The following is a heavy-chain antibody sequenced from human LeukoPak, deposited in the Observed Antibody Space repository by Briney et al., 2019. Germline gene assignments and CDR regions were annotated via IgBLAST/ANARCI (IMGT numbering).Heavy chain of an antibody. CDR3: ARSLWPEDY. Sequence: GGSLRLSCEASGFAFSSYWASWVRQAPGKGLEWVANINQDGNSQNYVDSVRGRFTISKGNAKNSVYLQVNSLRAEDTAVYYCARSLWPEDYWGQGILVTVSS. V-gene: IGHV3-7*01. J-gene: IGHJ4*02. D-gene: IGHD2-21*01. CDR1: GFAFSSYW. CDR2: INQDGNSQ.